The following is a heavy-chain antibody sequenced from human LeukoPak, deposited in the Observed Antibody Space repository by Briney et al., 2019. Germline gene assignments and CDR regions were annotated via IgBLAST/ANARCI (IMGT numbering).Heavy chain of an antibody. CDR3: ARDLGPKPTIAVAGTPGYWFDP. CDR2: ISAYNGNT. D-gene: IGHD6-19*01. CDR1: GYTFTSYG. J-gene: IGHJ5*02. V-gene: IGHV1-18*01. Sequence: GASVKVSCKASGYTFTSYGISRVRQAPGQGLEWMRWISAYNGNTNYAQKLQGRVTMTTDTSTSTAYMELRSLRSDDTAVYYCARDLGPKPTIAVAGTPGYWFDPWGQGTLVTVSS.